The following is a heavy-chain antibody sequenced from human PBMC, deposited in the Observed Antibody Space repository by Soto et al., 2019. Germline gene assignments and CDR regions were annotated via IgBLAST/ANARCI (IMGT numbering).Heavy chain of an antibody. CDR3: ARRTLGDYDWFHP. J-gene: IGHJ5*02. CDR2: IYYSGST. CDR1: GGSISSSSYY. V-gene: IGHV4-39*01. Sequence: SETLSLTCTVSGGSISSSSYYWGWIRQPPGKGLEWIGSIYYSGSTYYNPSLKSRVTISVDTSKNQFSLKLSSVTAADTAVYYCARRTLGDYDWFHPWGQGTLVTVSS. D-gene: IGHD4-17*01.